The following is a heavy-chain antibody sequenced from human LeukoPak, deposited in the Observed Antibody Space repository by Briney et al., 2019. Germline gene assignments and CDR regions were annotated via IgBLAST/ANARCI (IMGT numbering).Heavy chain of an antibody. CDR3: ARGDKSSGWYFLDY. V-gene: IGHV3-21*01. J-gene: IGHJ4*02. CDR1: GFTFSSYT. D-gene: IGHD6-19*01. CDR2: ISSSSSHI. Sequence: GGSLRLSCAASGFTFSSYTMNWVRQAPGKGLEWVSSISSSSSHIYYTDSVKGRFTNSRDNAKTSLNLQVNSLRAEDTAVYYCARGDKSSGWYFLDYWGRGTLVTVSS.